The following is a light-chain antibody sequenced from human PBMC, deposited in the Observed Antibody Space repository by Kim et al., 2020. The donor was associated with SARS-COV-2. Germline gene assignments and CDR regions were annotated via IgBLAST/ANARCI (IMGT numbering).Light chain of an antibody. V-gene: IGKV3-20*01. CDR2: GAS. J-gene: IGKJ2*01. CDR1: QSVYSGY. CDR3: QQYTESSFT. Sequence: EVVLTQSPGTLSLSPGERATLSCRASQSVYSGYFGWYQQKPGQAPRLLIYGASNRATGIPDSFSGSGSGTDFSLTISRLEPEDFAVYYCQQYTESSFTFGQGTKLEIK.